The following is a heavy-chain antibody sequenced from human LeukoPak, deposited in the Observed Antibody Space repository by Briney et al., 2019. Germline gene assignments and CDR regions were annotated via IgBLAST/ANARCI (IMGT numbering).Heavy chain of an antibody. V-gene: IGHV1-18*01. D-gene: IGHD6-13*01. J-gene: IGHJ5*02. CDR1: GYTFTSYG. CDR2: ISAYNGNT. CDR3: ARARTVGSAAAGTGAPKNNWFDP. Sequence: GASVTVSCKASGYTFTSYGISWVRQAPGQGLEWMGWISAYNGNTNYAQKLQGRVTMTTDTSTSTAYMELRSLRSDDTAVYYCARARTVGSAAAGTGAPKNNWFDPWGQGTLVTVSS.